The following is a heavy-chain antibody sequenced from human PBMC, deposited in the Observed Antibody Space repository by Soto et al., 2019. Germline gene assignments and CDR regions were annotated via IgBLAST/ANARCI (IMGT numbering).Heavy chain of an antibody. J-gene: IGHJ5*02. CDR2: IIPLFGTT. CDR3: ARGATHGSSWYFWFDP. V-gene: IGHV1-69*01. Sequence: QVQLVQSGAEVRMPGSSVKVSCKASGGTFSTYPINWVRQAPGQGLEWMGGIIPLFGTTNYAQKFKGRVTITADESTSTAYMELSSLRAEDAAVYYCARGATHGSSWYFWFDPWGQGTRSPSPQ. CDR1: GGTFSTYP. D-gene: IGHD6-13*01.